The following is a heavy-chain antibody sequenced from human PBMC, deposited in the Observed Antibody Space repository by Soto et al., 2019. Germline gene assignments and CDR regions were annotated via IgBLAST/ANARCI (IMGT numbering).Heavy chain of an antibody. CDR2: ISYDGTAK. J-gene: IGHJ6*02. D-gene: IGHD3-3*01. Sequence: GGSLRLSCAASGFDFSDHGMHWVRQAPGEGLEWVTVISYDGTAKYYRESVRGRFTISRDNSKKTLYLQIDSLRVEDTAVYYCAKDEGRFLRNYFNYGIDVWGLGTTVTVSS. CDR3: AKDEGRFLRNYFNYGIDV. CDR1: GFDFSDHG. V-gene: IGHV3-33*03.